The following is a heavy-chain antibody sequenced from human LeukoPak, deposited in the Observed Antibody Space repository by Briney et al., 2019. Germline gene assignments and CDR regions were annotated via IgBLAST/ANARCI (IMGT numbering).Heavy chain of an antibody. Sequence: SETLSLTCTVSGGSISSYYWSWIRQPPGKGLEWIGYIYYSGSTNYNPSLKSRVTISVDTSKNQFSLKLSSVTAADTAVYYRARHSEQQLDYFDYWGQGTLVTVSS. V-gene: IGHV4-59*08. CDR2: IYYSGST. D-gene: IGHD6-13*01. J-gene: IGHJ4*02. CDR3: ARHSEQQLDYFDY. CDR1: GGSISSYY.